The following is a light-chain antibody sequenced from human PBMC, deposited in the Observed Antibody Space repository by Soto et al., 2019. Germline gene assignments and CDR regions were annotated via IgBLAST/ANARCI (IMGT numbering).Light chain of an antibody. J-gene: IGLJ1*01. CDR2: EVT. Sequence: QSALTQPASVSGSPGQSIAISCTGTSGDVGGYDYVSWYQQHPDKAPRLRIYEVTKRPSWVSNRFSGSQSGNTASLTISGLQPEDEADYYCRSHTSGSTRVFGSGTKVTVL. V-gene: IGLV2-14*01. CDR1: SGDVGGYDY. CDR3: RSHTSGSTRV.